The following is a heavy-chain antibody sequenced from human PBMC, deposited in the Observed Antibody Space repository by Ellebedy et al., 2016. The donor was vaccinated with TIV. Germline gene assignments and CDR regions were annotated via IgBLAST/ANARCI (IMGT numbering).Heavy chain of an antibody. CDR3: ARGGPDYDFWSGYSGYGMDV. Sequence: SVKVSXXASGGTFSSYALTWVRQAPGQGLEWMGGIIPIFGTANYAQKFQGRVTITADESTSTAYMELSSLRSEDTAVYYCARGGPDYDFWSGYSGYGMDVWGQGTTVTVSS. J-gene: IGHJ6*02. V-gene: IGHV1-69*13. CDR2: IIPIFGTA. D-gene: IGHD3-3*01. CDR1: GGTFSSYA.